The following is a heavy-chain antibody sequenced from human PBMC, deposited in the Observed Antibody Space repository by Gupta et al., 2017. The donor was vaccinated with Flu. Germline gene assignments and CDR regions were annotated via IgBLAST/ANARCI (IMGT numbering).Heavy chain of an antibody. Sequence: QQKLVQSGGHLVKPGGSVRPSCVASGFPLRDHILTWIRPAPGKGRGWLAYMTSSGRTVFDADSVKGRFTVARDNGKKALYLEMGSRRADDTATYYCARDRRDLDKGYYYYYMDVWGKGATVTVSS. CDR3: ARDRRDLDKGYYYYYMDV. D-gene: IGHD3-9*01. J-gene: IGHJ6*03. V-gene: IGHV3-11*01. CDR1: GFPLRDHI. CDR2: MTSSGRTV.